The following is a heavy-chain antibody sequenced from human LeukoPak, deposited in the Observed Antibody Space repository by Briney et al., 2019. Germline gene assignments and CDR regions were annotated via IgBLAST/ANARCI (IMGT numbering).Heavy chain of an antibody. CDR3: ARCDSSGYREFDY. CDR2: IYYSGSI. Sequence: SETLSLTCTVSGGSISSYYWSWIRQPPGKGLEWIGYIYYSGSINYNPSLKSRVTISVDTSKNQFSLKLSSVTAADTAVYYCARCDSSGYREFDYWGQGTLVTVSS. D-gene: IGHD3-22*01. V-gene: IGHV4-59*01. J-gene: IGHJ4*02. CDR1: GGSISSYY.